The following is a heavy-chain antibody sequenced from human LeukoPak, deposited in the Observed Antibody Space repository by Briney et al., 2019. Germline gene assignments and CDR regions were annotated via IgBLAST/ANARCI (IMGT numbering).Heavy chain of an antibody. Sequence: GGSLRLSCAVSGLTFSNCAMSWVRQAPGKGLEWVSGISHNGGSTYYAVSVKGRFTISRDKSKNTLYLQMDSLRAEDTAVYYCAKTAWAFGGVIDYWGQGTLVTVSS. CDR2: ISHNGGST. CDR3: AKTAWAFGGVIDY. D-gene: IGHD3-16*01. V-gene: IGHV3-23*01. J-gene: IGHJ4*02. CDR1: GLTFSNCA.